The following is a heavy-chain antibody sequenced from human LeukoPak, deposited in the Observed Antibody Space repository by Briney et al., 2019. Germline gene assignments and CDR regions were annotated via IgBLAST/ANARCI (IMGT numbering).Heavy chain of an antibody. Sequence: SQTLSLTCSVSGGSVSNYDWSWIRQPPGKGLEWIGYVYYTGSTNYNPSLKSRVTMFEDKSKNQFSLMLYSVTVADTAVYYCARHFAYSSSSYFDYWGQGSLVTVSS. V-gene: IGHV4-59*08. D-gene: IGHD6-6*01. CDR3: ARHFAYSSSSYFDY. CDR2: VYYTGST. CDR1: GGSVSNYD. J-gene: IGHJ4*02.